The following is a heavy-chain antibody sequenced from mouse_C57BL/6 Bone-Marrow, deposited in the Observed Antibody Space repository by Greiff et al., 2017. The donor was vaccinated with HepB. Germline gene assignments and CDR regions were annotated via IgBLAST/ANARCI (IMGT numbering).Heavy chain of an antibody. Sequence: EVQLVESGGGLVKPGGSLKLSCAASGFTFSDYGMHWVRQAPEKGLEWVAYISSGSSTIYYADTVKGRFTISRDNAKNTLFLQMTSLRSEDTAMYYCARDYYGSRALYAMDYWGQGTSVTVSS. CDR2: ISSGSSTI. J-gene: IGHJ4*01. CDR3: ARDYYGSRALYAMDY. V-gene: IGHV5-17*01. D-gene: IGHD1-1*01. CDR1: GFTFSDYG.